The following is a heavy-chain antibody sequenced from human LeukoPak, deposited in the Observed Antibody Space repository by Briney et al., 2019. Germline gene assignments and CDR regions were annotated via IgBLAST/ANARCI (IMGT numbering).Heavy chain of an antibody. J-gene: IGHJ6*03. CDR2: VYYSGST. V-gene: IGHV4-39*01. Sequence: SETLSLTCTVSGGSISSSSYYWGWIRQPPGKGLEWIGSVYYSGSTHYNPSLKSQVTISVDTSKNHFSLRLSSVTAADTAVYYCARQSIAARGYYYYMDVWGKGTTVTVSS. D-gene: IGHD6-6*01. CDR1: GGSISSSSYY. CDR3: ARQSIAARGYYYYMDV.